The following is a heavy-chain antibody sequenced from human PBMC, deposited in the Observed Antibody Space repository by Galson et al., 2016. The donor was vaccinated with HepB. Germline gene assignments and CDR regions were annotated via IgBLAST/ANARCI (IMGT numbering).Heavy chain of an antibody. CDR1: GITFSSNG. CDR3: FGMGGYDSSGYQPDFDY. D-gene: IGHD3-22*01. Sequence: SLRLSCAASGITFSSNGMSWVRQAPGKGLEWVSGISGRGGSTSYADSVKGRCTISRDNSKNTMYLQMNSLRAEDPAVYYCFGMGGYDSSGYQPDFDYWGQGTLVTVSS. V-gene: IGHV3-23*01. CDR2: ISGRGGST. J-gene: IGHJ4*02.